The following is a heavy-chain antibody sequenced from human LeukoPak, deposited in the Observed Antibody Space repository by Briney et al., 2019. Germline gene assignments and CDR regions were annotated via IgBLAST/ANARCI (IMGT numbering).Heavy chain of an antibody. D-gene: IGHD3-3*01. V-gene: IGHV1-8*03. Sequence: ASVKASCKASGYTFTSYDINWVRQATGPGLEWMGWMNPNSCNTGYAQKFQGRGTITRNTSISKDYMELRSLRPEDTAVYYCARGPSPTPVLRFLEWGKYYYYMDVWGKGTTVTVSS. CDR3: ARGPSPTPVLRFLEWGKYYYYMDV. CDR2: MNPNSCNT. CDR1: GYTFTSYD. J-gene: IGHJ6*03.